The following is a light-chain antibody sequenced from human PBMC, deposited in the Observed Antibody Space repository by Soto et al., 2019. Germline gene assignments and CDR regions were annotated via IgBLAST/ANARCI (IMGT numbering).Light chain of an antibody. CDR2: DVS. CDR3: SSYTSSSTV. V-gene: IGLV2-14*01. Sequence: QSSLTQPASVSGSPGQSITISCTGTSSEVGGYNYVSWYQQHPGKAPKLMIYDVSNRPSGVSTRFSGSKSGNTASLTISGLQAEDEADYYCSSYTSSSTVFGTGTKVTVL. J-gene: IGLJ1*01. CDR1: SSEVGGYNY.